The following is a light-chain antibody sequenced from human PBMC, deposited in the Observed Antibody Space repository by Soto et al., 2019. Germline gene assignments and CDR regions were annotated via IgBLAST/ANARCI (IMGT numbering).Light chain of an antibody. V-gene: IGLV2-14*01. Sequence: QSALTQPASVSGSPGQSITISCTGTATAYDRVSWYQVCPGKAPKLVIYVVSNRPSGVSNRFSGSKSGFTASLTISGLQAEDETDYYCSSYTNANTLVFGAGTKLTVL. CDR3: SSYTNANTLV. CDR2: VVS. CDR1: ATAYDR. J-gene: IGLJ1*01.